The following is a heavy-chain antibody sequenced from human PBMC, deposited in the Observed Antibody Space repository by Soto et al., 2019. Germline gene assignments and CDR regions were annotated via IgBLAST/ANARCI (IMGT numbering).Heavy chain of an antibody. CDR3: AKEIYDSSGYYVFGYYYYFAMDV. J-gene: IGHJ6*02. CDR2: LRGGDDGT. V-gene: IGHV3-23*01. D-gene: IGHD3-22*01. Sequence: TGGSLRLSCAASGFTFSSYTMNWVRQAPGKGLQWASSLRGGDDGTFYADSVRGRFAISRDNSKNTLYLQMNSLRAEDTAVYYCAKEIYDSSGYYVFGYYYYFAMDVWGQGTTVTVSS. CDR1: GFTFSSYT.